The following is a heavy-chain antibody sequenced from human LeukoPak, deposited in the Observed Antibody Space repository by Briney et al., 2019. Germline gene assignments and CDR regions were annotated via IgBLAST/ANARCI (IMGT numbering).Heavy chain of an antibody. J-gene: IGHJ4*02. Sequence: RGSLRLSCAPSGFTFTSNAMSWVRLAPGKGLGWLSAISGSGGSTYYADSVKGRFTISRDNTKNTLYLQMNSLRAEDTAVYYCAAVVVPAAISSFGYWGQGTLVTVSS. CDR3: AAVVVPAAISSFGY. CDR1: GFTFTSNA. D-gene: IGHD2-2*01. CDR2: ISGSGGST. V-gene: IGHV3-23*01.